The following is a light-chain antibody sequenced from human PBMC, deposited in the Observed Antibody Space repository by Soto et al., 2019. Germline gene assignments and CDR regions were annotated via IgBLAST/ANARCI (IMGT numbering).Light chain of an antibody. J-gene: IGKJ1*01. CDR3: MQALQTPRT. CDR1: QSLLHSNGYNF. CDR2: MGS. V-gene: IGKV2-28*01. Sequence: DIVMTQSPLSLPVTPGEPASISCRSSQSLLHSNGYNFLDWYLQKPGQSPQLLIYMGSNRASGVPDRFSGSGSGTDFTLKSRRGEAEDVGVYYCMQALQTPRTFGQGTKVEIK.